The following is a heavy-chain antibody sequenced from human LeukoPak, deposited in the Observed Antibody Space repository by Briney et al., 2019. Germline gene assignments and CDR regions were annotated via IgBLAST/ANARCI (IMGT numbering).Heavy chain of an antibody. Sequence: GGSLRLSCAASGFTFDDYGMSWVRQAPGKGLEWVSGINWNGGSTGYADSVKGRFTISRDNAKNSLYLQMNSLRAEDTAVYYCAKTPTVTTTYYYMDVWGKGTTVTVSS. CDR1: GFTFDDYG. CDR2: INWNGGST. D-gene: IGHD4-17*01. J-gene: IGHJ6*03. CDR3: AKTPTVTTTYYYMDV. V-gene: IGHV3-20*04.